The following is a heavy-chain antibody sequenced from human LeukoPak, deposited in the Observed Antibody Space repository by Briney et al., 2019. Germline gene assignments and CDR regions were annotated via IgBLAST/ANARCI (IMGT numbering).Heavy chain of an antibody. CDR2: ISAYNGNT. D-gene: IGHD3-3*02. V-gene: IGHV1-18*01. CDR3: ARDRYPKLADY. CDR1: GYTFTSYG. Sequence: GAPVKVSCKASGYTFTSYGISWVRQAPGQGLEWMGWISAYNGNTNYAQKLQGRVAMTTDTSTSTAYMELRSLRSDDTAVYYCARDRYPKLADYWGQGTLVTVSS. J-gene: IGHJ4*02.